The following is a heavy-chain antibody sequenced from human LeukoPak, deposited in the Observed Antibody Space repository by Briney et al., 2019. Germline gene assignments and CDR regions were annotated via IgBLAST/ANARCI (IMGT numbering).Heavy chain of an antibody. J-gene: IGHJ4*02. CDR2: INTETGNP. V-gene: IGHV7-4-1*02. CDR3: ARGGYYGGSGTYGFFDY. D-gene: IGHD3-10*01. CDR1: GYTFISYA. Sequence: GSVKVSCKASGYTFISYAMNWVRQAPGQGLEWMGWINTETGNPTYAQGFTGQFVFSVDTSVITAYLQISSLRTEDTAVYYCARGGYYGGSGTYGFFDYWGQGSLVTVSS.